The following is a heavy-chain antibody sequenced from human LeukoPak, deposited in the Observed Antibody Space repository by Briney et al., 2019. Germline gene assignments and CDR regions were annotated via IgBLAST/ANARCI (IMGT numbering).Heavy chain of an antibody. V-gene: IGHV3-9*01. CDR2: ISWNSGGI. J-gene: IGHJ2*01. Sequence: PGGSLRLSCAASGFTFDDYAMHWVRQAPGKGLEWVSGISWNSGGIGYADSVKGRFTISRDNAKNSLYLQMNSLRAEDTALYYCAKDIAAAGTWYFDLWGRGTLVTVSS. CDR3: AKDIAAAGTWYFDL. D-gene: IGHD6-13*01. CDR1: GFTFDDYA.